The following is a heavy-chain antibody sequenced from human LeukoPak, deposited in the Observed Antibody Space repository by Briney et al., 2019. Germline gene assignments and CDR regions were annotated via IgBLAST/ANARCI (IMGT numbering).Heavy chain of an antibody. CDR2: ISGNGGST. CDR1: GFTFSSYS. Sequence: GGSLRLSCAASGFTFSSYSMSWVRQAPGKGLEGVAAISGNGGSTYYADSVKGRFTISRDNPKNTLYLQMNSLRAEDTAVYYCANPPGGPGFDYWGQGTLVTVSS. V-gene: IGHV3-23*01. CDR3: ANPPGGPGFDY. J-gene: IGHJ4*02. D-gene: IGHD4-23*01.